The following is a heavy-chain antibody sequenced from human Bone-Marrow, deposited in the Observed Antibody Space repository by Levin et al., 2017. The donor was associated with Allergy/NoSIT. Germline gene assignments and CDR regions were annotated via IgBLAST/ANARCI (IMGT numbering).Heavy chain of an antibody. Sequence: LGESLKISCKGSGYDFNNYWVGWVRQKPGKGLEWVGLIYPHDSDTRHSPTLEGQVIIPADKSNSTAYLQWSSLKASDTGMYFCARARDYCSVSACSWVHWGQGTLVTVSS. CDR1: GYDFNNYW. D-gene: IGHD3-3*01. J-gene: IGHJ4*02. V-gene: IGHV5-51*01. CDR2: IYPHDSDT. CDR3: ARARDYCSVSACSWVH.